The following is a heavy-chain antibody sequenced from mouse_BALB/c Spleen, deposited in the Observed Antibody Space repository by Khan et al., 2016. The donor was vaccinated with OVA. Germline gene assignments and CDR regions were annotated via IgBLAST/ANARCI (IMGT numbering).Heavy chain of an antibody. CDR2: ISSGSYTI. CDR1: GFTFSSFG. D-gene: IGHD1-1*01. J-gene: IGHJ2*01. CDR3: TRSYYGSSSFYFDY. V-gene: IGHV5-17*02. Sequence: DVMLVESGGGLVQPGGSRKLSCAASGFTFSSFGMHWVRQAPEKGLEWVAYISSGSYTIYYADTVKGRFTISRDNPKNTLFLQMTSLRSEDTAIYFCTRSYYGSSSFYFDYWGHGTTLTVSS.